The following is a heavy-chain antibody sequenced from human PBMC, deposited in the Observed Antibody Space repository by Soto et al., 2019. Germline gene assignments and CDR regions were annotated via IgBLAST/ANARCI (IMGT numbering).Heavy chain of an antibody. CDR2: IYWDDDK. CDR1: GFSLTTSGVG. Sequence: QITLNESGPTVVKPAETLTLTCTFSGFSLTTSGVGVGWIRQFPGTAPEWLALIYWDDDKRYSASLKSRLTITKDTSKNQVVLTMASVDPADTATYYCAHRILRTVFGLVTTTAIYFDFWGQGTPVVVSS. V-gene: IGHV2-5*02. CDR3: AHRILRTVFGLVTTTAIYFDF. D-gene: IGHD3-3*01. J-gene: IGHJ4*02.